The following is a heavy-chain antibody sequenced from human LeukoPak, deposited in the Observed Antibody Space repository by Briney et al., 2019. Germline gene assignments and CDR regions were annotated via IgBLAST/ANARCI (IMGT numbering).Heavy chain of an antibody. CDR1: GFTFSSYW. V-gene: IGHV3-7*01. CDR2: IKHDGSEK. J-gene: IGHJ4*02. CDR3: ARDSSIFGVF. D-gene: IGHD3-3*01. Sequence: GGYLRLSCAASGFTFSSYWLSWVRPAPGKGLEWVANIKHDGSEKYYMDSVKGRFTIYRDNAKNSLYLQMNSLRVEDTAVYYCARDSSIFGVFWGQGTLVTVSS.